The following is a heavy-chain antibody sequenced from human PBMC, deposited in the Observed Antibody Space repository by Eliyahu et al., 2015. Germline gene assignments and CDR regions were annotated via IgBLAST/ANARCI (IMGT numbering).Heavy chain of an antibody. CDR3: AKATVATLKGDHYFDY. D-gene: IGHD5-12*01. Sequence: EVQLVDSGGNLVQPGXSLRLSCAASGFXFDDYAMHWVRQVPGKGLEWVSGISWNGGSIGYADSVKGRFTISRDNAQISLYLQMSSLRAEDTAFYFCAKATVATLKGDHYFDYWGQGTLVTVSS. V-gene: IGHV3-9*01. CDR2: ISWNGGSI. CDR1: GFXFDDYA. J-gene: IGHJ4*02.